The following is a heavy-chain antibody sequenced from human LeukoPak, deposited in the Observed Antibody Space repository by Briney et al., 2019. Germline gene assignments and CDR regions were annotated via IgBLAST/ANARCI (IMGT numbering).Heavy chain of an antibody. J-gene: IGHJ3*02. CDR1: GFTFSCYA. CDR2: ISSSGIST. CDR3: AKVRGGYAFDI. V-gene: IGHV3-23*01. D-gene: IGHD3-16*01. Sequence: GGSLRLSCAASGFTFSCYAMSWVRQAPGKGLEWVSAISSSGISTYYADSVKGRFTISRDNSKNTLYLQMSSLRAGDTAVVYCAKVRGGYAFDIWGQGTMVTVSS.